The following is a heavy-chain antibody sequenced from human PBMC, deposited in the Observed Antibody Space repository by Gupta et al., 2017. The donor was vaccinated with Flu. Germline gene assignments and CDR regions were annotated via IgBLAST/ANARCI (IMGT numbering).Heavy chain of an antibody. V-gene: IGHV3-21*01. J-gene: IGHJ4*02. CDR2: ISSSSSYI. D-gene: IGHD6-19*01. Sequence: EVQLVESGGGLVKPGGSLRLSCAASGFTFSSYSMNWVRQAPGKGLEWVSSISSSSSYIYYADSVKGRFTISRDNAKNSLYLQMNSLRAEDTAVYYCARYGSGWRTHYYFDYWGQGTLVTVSS. CDR3: ARYGSGWRTHYYFDY. CDR1: GFTFSSYS.